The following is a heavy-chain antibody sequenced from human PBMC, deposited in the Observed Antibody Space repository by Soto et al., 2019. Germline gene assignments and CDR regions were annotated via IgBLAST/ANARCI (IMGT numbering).Heavy chain of an antibody. D-gene: IGHD1-26*01. CDR2: IDSRNSPI. J-gene: IGHJ4*02. V-gene: IGHV3-48*01. CDR3: AREVSGASDY. Sequence: GGSLRLSCTASGFTFSAYSLNWVRQAPGKGLEWVSYIDSRNSPIIYADSVKGRFTVSRDNAKNSLYLHMNSLRAEDTAHYYCAREVSGASDYWGQGTLVTVSS. CDR1: GFTFSAYS.